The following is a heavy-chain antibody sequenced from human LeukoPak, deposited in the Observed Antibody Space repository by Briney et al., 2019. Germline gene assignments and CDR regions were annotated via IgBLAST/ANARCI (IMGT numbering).Heavy chain of an antibody. CDR2: IYYSGST. J-gene: IGHJ4*02. Sequence: SETLSLTCTVSGGSISSYYWSWIRQPPGKGLEWIGYIYYSGSTNYNPPLKSRVTISVDTSKNQFSLKLSSVTAADTAVYYCARHQPAVAAFDYWGQGTLVTVSS. CDR1: GGSISSYY. D-gene: IGHD6-19*01. V-gene: IGHV4-59*08. CDR3: ARHQPAVAAFDY.